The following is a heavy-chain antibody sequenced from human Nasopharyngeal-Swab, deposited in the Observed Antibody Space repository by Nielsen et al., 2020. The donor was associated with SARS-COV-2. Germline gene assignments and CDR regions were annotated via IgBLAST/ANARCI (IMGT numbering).Heavy chain of an antibody. J-gene: IGHJ6*03. CDR2: INTNTGSP. Sequence: ASVKVSCKASGYTFTSYAMNWVRQAPGQGLEWMGWINTNTGSPTYAQGFTGRFVFSLDTSVSTAYLQISSLKAEDTAVYYCARDSSKILWTNSFRPAYYMDVWGKGTTVTVSS. CDR1: GYTFTSYA. CDR3: ARDSSKILWTNSFRPAYYMDV. V-gene: IGHV7-4-1*02. D-gene: IGHD2-21*01.